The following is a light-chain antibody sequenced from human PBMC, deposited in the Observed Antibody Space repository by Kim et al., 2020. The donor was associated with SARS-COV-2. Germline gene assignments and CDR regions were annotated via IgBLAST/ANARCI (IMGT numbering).Light chain of an antibody. Sequence: EIVLTQSPDTLSLSPGERATLSCRASQSVSNNYLAWYQRKPGHSPRVLISGASKRATGFPDRFSASGSGTDFTLTIARVEPEDFAIYYCQQYAFSPPTFGQGTKVDIK. V-gene: IGKV3-20*01. CDR2: GAS. CDR1: QSVSNNY. CDR3: QQYAFSPPT. J-gene: IGKJ1*01.